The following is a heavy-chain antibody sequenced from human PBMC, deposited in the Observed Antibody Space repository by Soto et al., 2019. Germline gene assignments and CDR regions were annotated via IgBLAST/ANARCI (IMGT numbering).Heavy chain of an antibody. Sequence: QVQLVQSGAEVKKPGASVKVSCKASGYTFTRSGISWVRQAPGQGLEWMGWISTYNGDTIHAQTFQARVTMSIDTPTRSVRAEVRSLRSDDTAVYYCAREVVAPYFFHATDIWAPGTLVT. V-gene: IGHV1-18*01. CDR3: AREVVAPYFFHATDI. CDR1: GYTFTRSG. J-gene: IGHJ4*03. CDR2: ISTYNGDT. D-gene: IGHD1-26*01.